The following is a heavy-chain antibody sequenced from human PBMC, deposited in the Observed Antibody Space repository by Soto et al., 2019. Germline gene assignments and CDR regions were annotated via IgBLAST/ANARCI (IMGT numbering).Heavy chain of an antibody. CDR2: IIPILGIA. J-gene: IGHJ6*02. CDR1: GGTFSSYT. D-gene: IGHD5-12*01. CDR3: ARDRVEMATIKDYYYYGMDV. V-gene: IGHV1-69*08. Sequence: QVQLVQSGAEVKKPGSSVKVSCKASGGTFSSYTISWVRQAPGQGLEWMGRIIPILGIANYAQKFQGRVTITADKSTSTAYMELSSLRSEDTAVYYCARDRVEMATIKDYYYYGMDVWGQGTTVTVSS.